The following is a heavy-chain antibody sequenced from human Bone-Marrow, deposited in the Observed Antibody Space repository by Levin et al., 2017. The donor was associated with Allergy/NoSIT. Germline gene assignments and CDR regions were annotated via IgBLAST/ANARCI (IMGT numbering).Heavy chain of an antibody. CDR2: IRSKAYGGTT. CDR3: TRDILGYCSSTSCYTIQVGDYYYYYYMDV. CDR1: GFTFGDYA. V-gene: IGHV3-49*04. J-gene: IGHJ6*03. D-gene: IGHD2-2*02. Sequence: GGSLRLSCTASGFTFGDYAMSWVRQAPGKGLEWVGFIRSKAYGGTTEYAASVKGRFTISRDDSKSIAYLQMNSLKTEDTAVYYCTRDILGYCSSTSCYTIQVGDYYYYYYMDVWGKGTTVTVSS.